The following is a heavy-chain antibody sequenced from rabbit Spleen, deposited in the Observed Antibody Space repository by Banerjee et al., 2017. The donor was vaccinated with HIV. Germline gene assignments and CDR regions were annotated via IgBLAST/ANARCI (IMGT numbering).Heavy chain of an antibody. J-gene: IGHJ6*01. CDR2: IVTNS. V-gene: IGHV1S40*01. D-gene: IGHD8-1*01. CDR1: GFDFSSYG. Sequence: QSLEESGGDLVKPGASLTLTCTASGFDFSSYGISWVRQAPGKGLEWIAYIVTNSYYASWAKGRFTISKTSSTTVTLQMTSLTAADTATYFCARWTGTSFSTYGMDLWAQAP. CDR3: ARWTGTSFSTYGMDL.